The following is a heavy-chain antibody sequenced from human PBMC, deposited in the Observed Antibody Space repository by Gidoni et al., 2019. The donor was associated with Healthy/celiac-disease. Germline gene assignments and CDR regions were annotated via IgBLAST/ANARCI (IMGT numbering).Heavy chain of an antibody. CDR3: ANPSLDY. J-gene: IGHJ4*02. Sequence: EVQLVESGGGLVQPGRSLRLSCAASGFTFDDYAMHWVRQAPGKGLEWVSGISWNSGSIGYADSVKGRFTISRDNAKNSLYLQMNSLRAEDTALYYCANPSLDYWGQGTLVTVSS. CDR2: ISWNSGSI. CDR1: GFTFDDYA. V-gene: IGHV3-9*01.